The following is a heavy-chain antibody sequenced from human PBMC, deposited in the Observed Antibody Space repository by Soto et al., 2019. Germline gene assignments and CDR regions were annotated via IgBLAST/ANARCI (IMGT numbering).Heavy chain of an antibody. D-gene: IGHD3-9*01. CDR3: ALVGFGYFDWPSDY. V-gene: IGHV1-18*01. CDR1: GYTFTSYG. CDR2: ISAYNGNT. J-gene: IGHJ4*02. Sequence: ASVKVSCKASGYTFTSYGISWVRQAPGQGLEWMGWISAYNGNTNYAQKLQGRVNMTTDTSTSTAYMELRSLRSDDTAVYFCALVGFGYFDWPSDYCGQGTLVTVSS.